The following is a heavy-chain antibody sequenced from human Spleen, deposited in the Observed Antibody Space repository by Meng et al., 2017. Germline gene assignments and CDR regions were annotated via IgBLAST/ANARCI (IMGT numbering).Heavy chain of an antibody. J-gene: IGHJ4*02. Sequence: GESLKISCAASGFTFSSYAMHWVRQAPGKGLEWVAVISYDGSNKYYADSVKGRFTISRDNSKNTLYLQMSSLRTEDTAIYYCARGPITMAGTLDYWGLGTVVTVSS. V-gene: IGHV3-30*04. CDR1: GFTFSSYA. D-gene: IGHD6-19*01. CDR2: ISYDGSNK. CDR3: ARGPITMAGTLDY.